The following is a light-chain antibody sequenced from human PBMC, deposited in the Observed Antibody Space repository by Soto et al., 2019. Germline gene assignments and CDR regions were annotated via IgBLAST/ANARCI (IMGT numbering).Light chain of an antibody. CDR3: QQYDSSPAT. CDR2: GAS. J-gene: IGKJ2*01. Sequence: ENVLTQSPGTLSLSPGERATLSCRASQSVSSSYLTWYQQKPGQAPRLLIYGASSRATDIPDRFSGSGSGTDFTLTISRLEPEDFAVYYCQQYDSSPATFGQGTKLEIK. V-gene: IGKV3-20*01. CDR1: QSVSSSY.